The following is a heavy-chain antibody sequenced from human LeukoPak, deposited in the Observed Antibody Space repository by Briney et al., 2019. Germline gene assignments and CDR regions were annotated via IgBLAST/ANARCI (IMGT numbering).Heavy chain of an antibody. J-gene: IGHJ4*02. Sequence: ASVKVSCKVSGYTLTELSMHWVRQAPGKGLEWMGGFDPEDGETIYAQKFQGRVTMTRDTSTSTVYMELSSLRSEDTAVYYCAREEWELPFDYWGQGTLVTVSS. V-gene: IGHV1-24*01. D-gene: IGHD1-26*01. CDR1: GYTLTELS. CDR2: FDPEDGET. CDR3: AREEWELPFDY.